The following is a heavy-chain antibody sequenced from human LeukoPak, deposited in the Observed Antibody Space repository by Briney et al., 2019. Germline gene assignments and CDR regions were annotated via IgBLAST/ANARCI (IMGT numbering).Heavy chain of an antibody. D-gene: IGHD6-13*01. V-gene: IGHV3-23*01. CDR3: AKGKYSGSWYFDY. Sequence: GGSLRLSCAASGFTFSSYALTWVRQAPGKGLEWVSTISDSGGSTFYAPSVKGRFTISRDNSKNTLYLQMNSLRDEDTAIYYCAKGKYSGSWYFDYWGQGTLVTVSS. CDR2: ISDSGGST. CDR1: GFTFSSYA. J-gene: IGHJ4*02.